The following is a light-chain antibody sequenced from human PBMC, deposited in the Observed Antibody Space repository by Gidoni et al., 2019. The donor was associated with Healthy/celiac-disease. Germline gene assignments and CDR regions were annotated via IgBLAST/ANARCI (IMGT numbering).Light chain of an antibody. CDR1: SSNFGTGYD. J-gene: IGLJ2*01. CDR3: QSYDSSRREV. V-gene: IGLV1-40*01. Sequence: QSVLTQPPSVSGAPGQRVTISCTGTSSNFGTGYDVHWYQQLPGTAPKCLIFGNNNRPSGVPDRFSGSKSGTSASLVITGLQVEDEADYYCQSYDSSRREVFGGGTKLIXL. CDR2: GNN.